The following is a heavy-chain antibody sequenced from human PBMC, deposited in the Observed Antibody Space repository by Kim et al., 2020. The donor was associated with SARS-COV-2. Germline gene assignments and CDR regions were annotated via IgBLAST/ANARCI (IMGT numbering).Heavy chain of an antibody. CDR2: IWYDGSNK. Sequence: GGSLRLSCAASGFTFSSYGMHWVRQAPGKGLEWVAVIWYDGSNKYYADSVKGRFTISRDNSKNTLYLQMNSLRAEDTAVYYCAKDVDVWLVQYYFDYWGQGTLVTVSS. V-gene: IGHV3-33*06. CDR3: AKDVDVWLVQYYFDY. CDR1: GFTFSSYG. J-gene: IGHJ4*02. D-gene: IGHD6-19*01.